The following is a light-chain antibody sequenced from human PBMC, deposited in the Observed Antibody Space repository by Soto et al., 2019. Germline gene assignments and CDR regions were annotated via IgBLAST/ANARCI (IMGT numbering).Light chain of an antibody. Sequence: QSALTQPASVSGSPGQSITISCTGTSSDVGGYNYVSWYQQHPGKAPKLMIYEVSNRPSGVSNRFSGSKSGNTASLTISGLQAEDEADYYFSSYTSSSLVVFGGGTKFTVL. CDR2: EVS. CDR3: SSYTSSSLVV. J-gene: IGLJ2*01. CDR1: SSDVGGYNY. V-gene: IGLV2-14*01.